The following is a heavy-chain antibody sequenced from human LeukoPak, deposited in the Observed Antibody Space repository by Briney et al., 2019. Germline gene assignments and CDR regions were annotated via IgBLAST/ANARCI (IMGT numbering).Heavy chain of an antibody. CDR1: GGSISSSSYY. CDR3: ASLHIVVVTAIHYFDY. V-gene: IGHV4-39*07. Sequence: SETLSLTCTVSGGSISSSSYYWGSIRQPPGKGLEWIGSIYYSGSTYYNPSLKSRVTISVDTSKNQFSLKLSSVTAADTAVYYCASLHIVVVTAIHYFDYWGQGTLVTVSS. D-gene: IGHD2-21*02. CDR2: IYYSGST. J-gene: IGHJ4*02.